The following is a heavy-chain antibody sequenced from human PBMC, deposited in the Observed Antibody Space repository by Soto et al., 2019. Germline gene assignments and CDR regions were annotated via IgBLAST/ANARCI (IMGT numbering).Heavy chain of an antibody. CDR3: SMFYRCAATPYICFLS. CDR1: GCTFDEYG. CDR2: INWNGKSI. V-gene: IGHV3-20*01. J-gene: IGHJ5*01. D-gene: IGHD2-15*01. Sequence: PGGSLRLSCTASGCTFDEYGMSWGRQAPGKGLEWVSGINWNGKSIGYADSVKGRFTISRDNAKKSLYLQMNSLRAEDTALYHCSMFYRCAATPYICFLSRGHGPLGTVPS.